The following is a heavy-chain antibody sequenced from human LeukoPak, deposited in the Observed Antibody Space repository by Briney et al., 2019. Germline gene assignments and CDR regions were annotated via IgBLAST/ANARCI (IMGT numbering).Heavy chain of an antibody. CDR2: VHHSGST. D-gene: IGHD6-19*01. Sequence: SETLSLTCAVSGGSISSRNWWSWVRQPPGKGLEWIGEVHHSGSTNYKPSLKSRVNISVDKSNNQFSLRLSSVTAADTAVYYCARVSVAGTGYYYYYMDVWGKGTTVTVSS. CDR1: GGSISSRNW. J-gene: IGHJ6*03. CDR3: ARVSVAGTGYYYYYMDV. V-gene: IGHV4-4*02.